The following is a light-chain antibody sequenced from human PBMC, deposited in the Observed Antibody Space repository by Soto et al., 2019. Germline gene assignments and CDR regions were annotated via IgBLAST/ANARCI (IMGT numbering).Light chain of an antibody. CDR3: QQYGSSRT. J-gene: IGKJ1*01. V-gene: IGKV3-20*01. CDR2: GAS. CDR1: ESVSTN. Sequence: EIEMTQSPATLSLAPGERVTLSCRASESVSTNLAWYQQKPGQAPRLLIYGASSRATGVPDRFSGSGSGTDFTLTISRLEPEDFAVYYCQQYGSSRTFGQGTKVDIK.